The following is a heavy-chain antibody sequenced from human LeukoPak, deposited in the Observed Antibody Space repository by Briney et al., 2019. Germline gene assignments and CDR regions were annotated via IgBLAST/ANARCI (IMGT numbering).Heavy chain of an antibody. D-gene: IGHD3-16*02. Sequence: GGSLRLSCAASGFTFSIYAMHWVRQAPGKGLEWVAVISYDGSNKYYADSVKGRFTISRDNSKNTLYLQMNSLRAEDTAVYYCARVWLRLGELSLYGRFGDYWGQGTLVTVSS. J-gene: IGHJ4*02. CDR1: GFTFSIYA. CDR3: ARVWLRLGELSLYGRFGDY. CDR2: ISYDGSNK. V-gene: IGHV3-30-3*01.